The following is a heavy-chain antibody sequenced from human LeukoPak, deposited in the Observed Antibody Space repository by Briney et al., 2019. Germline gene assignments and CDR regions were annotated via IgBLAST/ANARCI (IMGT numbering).Heavy chain of an antibody. CDR3: ARGVYSSVTLPPYVDY. CDR1: GFTFSSYA. D-gene: IGHD4-17*01. Sequence: PGGSLRLSCAASGFTFSSYAMNWVRQAPGKGLEWVSAVSGSSGSAYYADSVKGRFTISRDNSKNTLYLQMNSLRAEDTAVYYCARGVYSSVTLPPYVDYWGQGTLVTVSS. CDR2: VSGSSGSA. V-gene: IGHV3-23*01. J-gene: IGHJ4*02.